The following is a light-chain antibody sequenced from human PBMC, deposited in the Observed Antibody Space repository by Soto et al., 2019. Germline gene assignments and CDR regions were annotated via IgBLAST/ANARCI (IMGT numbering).Light chain of an antibody. J-gene: IGKJ3*01. CDR3: QQYGSQP. CDR2: GAS. Sequence: EIVLTQSPGTLSLSPGERATLSCRASQSVSSSYLAWYQQKPGQAPRLLIYGASSRATGIPDRFSGSGSGTDFTLTISRLEPEDFAAYYCQQYGSQPFGPGTKVDIK. CDR1: QSVSSSY. V-gene: IGKV3-20*01.